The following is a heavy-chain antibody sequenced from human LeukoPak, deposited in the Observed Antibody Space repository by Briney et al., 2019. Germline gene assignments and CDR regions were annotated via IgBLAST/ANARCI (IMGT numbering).Heavy chain of an antibody. CDR2: ISSNGGNI. CDR3: ARGESYYYGSGIDY. J-gene: IGHJ4*02. V-gene: IGHV3-64*02. Sequence: GGSLRLSCAASGFSFSNYAMHWVRQAPGKGLEYVSAISSNGGNIYYADSVKGRFTISRDNSKNTLYFQMGSLRVEDMAVYYCARGESYYYGSGIDYWGQGILVTVSS. CDR1: GFSFSNYA. D-gene: IGHD3-10*01.